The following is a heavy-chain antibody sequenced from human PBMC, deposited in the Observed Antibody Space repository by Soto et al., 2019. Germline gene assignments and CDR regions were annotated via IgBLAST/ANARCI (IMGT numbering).Heavy chain of an antibody. Sequence: ETLSLTCTISGDSINNYFWNWIRQSPGKGLEWIGYISYSGSTSYNPSLQSRVTISSDTSKNQFSLELSSVTAADTAVYYCARARQRDTGRGLDVWGQGTTVTVSS. CDR1: GDSINNYF. CDR3: ARARQRDTGRGLDV. D-gene: IGHD5-18*01. J-gene: IGHJ6*02. V-gene: IGHV4-59*01. CDR2: ISYSGST.